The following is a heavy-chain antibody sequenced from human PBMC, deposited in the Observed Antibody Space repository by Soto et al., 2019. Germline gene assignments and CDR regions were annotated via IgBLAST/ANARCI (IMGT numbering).Heavy chain of an antibody. J-gene: IGHJ3*02. Sequence: EVQLLESGGGLVQPGGSLRLSCAASGFTFSSYAMSWVRQAPGKGLEWVSAISGSGGSTYYADSVKGRFTISRDNSKNTLYLQMNSLRAEDTAVYYCARVSPYQEWELLAGNGGAFDIWGQGTMVTVSS. CDR3: ARVSPYQEWELLAGNGGAFDI. D-gene: IGHD1-26*01. V-gene: IGHV3-23*01. CDR2: ISGSGGST. CDR1: GFTFSSYA.